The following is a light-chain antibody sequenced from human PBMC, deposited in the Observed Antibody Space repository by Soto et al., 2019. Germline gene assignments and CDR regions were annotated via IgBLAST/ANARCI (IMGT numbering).Light chain of an antibody. J-gene: IGLJ2*01. V-gene: IGLV2-14*01. CDR2: DVS. CDR3: SSYTSSSTL. Sequence: QSVLTQPVSVSGSPGQSISISCTGTSSDVGGYNYVSWYQQHPGKAPKLMIYDVSNRPSGVSNRFSGSKSGNTASLTISGLQAEGEADYYCSSYTSSSTLFGGGTQLTVL. CDR1: SSDVGGYNY.